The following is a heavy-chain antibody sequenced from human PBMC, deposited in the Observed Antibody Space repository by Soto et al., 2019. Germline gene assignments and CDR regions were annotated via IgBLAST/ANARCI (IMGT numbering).Heavy chain of an antibody. CDR3: ARGSSRYSSGWYFPTDYYYYGMDV. J-gene: IGHJ6*02. Sequence: GASVKVSCTDSGGTFSSYAISWVRQALGQGLEWMGGIIPIFGTANYAQKFQGRVTITADESTSTAYMELSSLRSEDTAVYYCARGSSRYSSGWYFPTDYYYYGMDVWGQGTTVTVSS. V-gene: IGHV1-69*13. CDR1: GGTFSSYA. D-gene: IGHD6-19*01. CDR2: IIPIFGTA.